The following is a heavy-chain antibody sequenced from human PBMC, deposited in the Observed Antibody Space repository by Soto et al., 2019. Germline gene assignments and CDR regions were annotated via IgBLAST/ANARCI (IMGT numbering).Heavy chain of an antibody. CDR3: ARDQYSYGYEYSF. CDR2: INVGNGKK. D-gene: IGHD5-18*01. V-gene: IGHV1-3*01. Sequence: ASVKVSCKTSGYSFIAYAINWVRQAPGQRLEWMGWINVGNGKKKYSQKFQDRVAITRDTSASTAYMELSSLGFEDTAVYYCARDQYSYGYEYSFWGQGTLVTVSS. J-gene: IGHJ4*02. CDR1: GYSFIAYA.